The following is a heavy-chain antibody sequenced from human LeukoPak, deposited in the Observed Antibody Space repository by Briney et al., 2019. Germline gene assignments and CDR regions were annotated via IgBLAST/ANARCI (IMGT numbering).Heavy chain of an antibody. CDR1: GYTFTGYY. J-gene: IGHJ4*02. CDR3: ARESSTRGYSVLDGFSLLDY. CDR2: INPNSGGT. V-gene: IGHV1-2*02. D-gene: IGHD5/OR15-5a*01. Sequence: ASVKVSCKASGYTFTGYYTHWVRQAPGQGLEWMGWINPNSGGTNYAQKFQGRVTMTRDTSISTAYMELSRLRSDDTAVYYCARESSTRGYSVLDGFSLLDYWGQGTLVTVSS.